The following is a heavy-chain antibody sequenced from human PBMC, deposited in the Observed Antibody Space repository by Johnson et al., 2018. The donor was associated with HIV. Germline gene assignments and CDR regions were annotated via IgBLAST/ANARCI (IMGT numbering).Heavy chain of an antibody. CDR1: RFTFSSYG. D-gene: IGHD3-16*02. J-gene: IGHJ3*02. Sequence: VQLVESGGGVVQPGRSLRLSCAASRFTFSSYGMHWVRQAPGKGLEWVAVISYDGGNKYYADSVKGRFTISRDNSKNTLYLQMNSLRAEDTAVYYCARVDRSWAFDSWGQGTMVTVSS. CDR2: ISYDGGNK. CDR3: ARVDRSWAFDS. V-gene: IGHV3-30*03.